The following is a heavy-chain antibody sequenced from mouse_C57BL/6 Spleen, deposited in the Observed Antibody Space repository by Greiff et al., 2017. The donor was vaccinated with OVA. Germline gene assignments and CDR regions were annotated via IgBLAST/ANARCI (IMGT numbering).Heavy chain of an antibody. CDR2: ISYDGSN. D-gene: IGHD1-1*01. CDR1: GYSITSGYY. CDR3: AKSDYDYAMDY. J-gene: IGHJ4*01. Sequence: DVKVEESGPGLVKPSQSLSLTCSVTGYSITSGYYWNWIRQFPGNKLEWMGYISYDGSNNYNPSLKNRISITRDTSKNQFFLKLNSVTTEDTATYYCAKSDYDYAMDYWGQGTSVTVSS. V-gene: IGHV3-6*01.